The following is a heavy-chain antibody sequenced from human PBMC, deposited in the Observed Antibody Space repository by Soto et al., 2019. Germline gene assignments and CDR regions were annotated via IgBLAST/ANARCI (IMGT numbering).Heavy chain of an antibody. Sequence: QVQLQESGPGLVNPSQTLSLTCTVSGGSINSDAYFWSWVRQHPGKGLEWIGYIYYSGNTYYNPSLKSRVSISLDTSKNQFSLKLKSATAADKGVYYCAIASAVTHETLAWGQGTMVTVAS. CDR1: GGSINSDAYF. CDR3: AIASAVTHETLA. J-gene: IGHJ3*01. V-gene: IGHV4-31*03. D-gene: IGHD2-21*01. CDR2: IYYSGNT.